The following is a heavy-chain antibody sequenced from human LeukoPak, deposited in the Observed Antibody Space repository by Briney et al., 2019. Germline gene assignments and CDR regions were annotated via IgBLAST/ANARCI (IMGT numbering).Heavy chain of an antibody. CDR1: GFTISSNY. CDR3: TRDLGYGDYYFDY. D-gene: IGHD4-17*01. CDR2: IYSGGST. V-gene: IGHV3-53*01. Sequence: GGSLRRSCAASGFTISSNYWSWVRQAPGKGLEWVSVIYSGGSTYYADSVKGRFTICRDNSKNTLYLQMNNRRGHDTAGYYCTRDLGYGDYYFDYWGQGTMATVSS. J-gene: IGHJ4*02.